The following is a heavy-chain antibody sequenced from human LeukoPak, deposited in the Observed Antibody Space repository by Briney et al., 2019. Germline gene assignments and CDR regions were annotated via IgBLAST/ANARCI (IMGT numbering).Heavy chain of an antibody. D-gene: IGHD1-1*01. CDR3: ARDRSGFVRYFDL. V-gene: IGHV4-38-2*02. Sequence: PSETLSLTCAVSGYSISSGYHWGWIRQPPGKGLEWIGSIYHSGTYYKPSLTSRVTISVDTSKNQFSLKVNSVTAADTAVYYCARDRSGFVRYFDLWGRGTLVTVSS. CDR2: IYHSGT. CDR1: GYSISSGYH. J-gene: IGHJ2*01.